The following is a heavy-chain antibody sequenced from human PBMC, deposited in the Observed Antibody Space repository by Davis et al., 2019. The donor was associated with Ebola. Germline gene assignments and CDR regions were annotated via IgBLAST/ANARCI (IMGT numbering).Heavy chain of an antibody. J-gene: IGHJ4*02. CDR3: ASNLGSGWPLGY. Sequence: PGGSLRLSCTASGGPFSSYSGSWIRQPPGKGLEWIGYIYYSGSTNYNPSLKSRVTISVDTSKNQFSLKLSSVTAADTAVYYCASNLGSGWPLGYWGQGTLVTVSS. V-gene: IGHV4-59*01. CDR2: IYYSGST. CDR1: GGPFSSYS. D-gene: IGHD6-19*01.